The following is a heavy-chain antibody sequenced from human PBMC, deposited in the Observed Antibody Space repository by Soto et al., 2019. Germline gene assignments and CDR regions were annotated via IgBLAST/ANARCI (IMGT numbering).Heavy chain of an antibody. D-gene: IGHD3-16*02. V-gene: IGHV1-2*02. CDR1: GYTFTGYY. CDR3: ATIGVSGYLAV. J-gene: IGHJ6*02. CDR2: INPKSGAT. Sequence: ASVKVSCKASGYTFTGYYLHWVRQAPGQGLEWMGCINPKSGATIYPQNFQGRVTMTRDTSITTAFMELSSLRFDDTAIYYCATIGVSGYLAVWGQGTTVTVSS.